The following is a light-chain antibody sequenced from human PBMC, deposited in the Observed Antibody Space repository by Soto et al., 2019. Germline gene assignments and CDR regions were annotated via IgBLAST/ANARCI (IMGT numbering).Light chain of an antibody. J-gene: IGKJ5*01. V-gene: IGKV1-33*01. Sequence: DRVTITCQASQNITNNLSWYQQKPGKAPNLLIYHASKLAKGVTSRFSGSGSGTDFSFIITSLQREDLATYYCQQYESLPLTFGQGTRLEIK. CDR2: HAS. CDR3: QQYESLPLT. CDR1: QNITNN.